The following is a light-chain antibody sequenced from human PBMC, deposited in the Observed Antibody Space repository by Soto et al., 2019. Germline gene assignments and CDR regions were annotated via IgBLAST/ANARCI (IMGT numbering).Light chain of an antibody. CDR3: QQYNSYRT. CDR2: GAS. J-gene: IGKJ1*01. Sequence: DIQMSQSPSTLSASVGDRVTITCRASQSISTYLNWYEQKPGKAPNLLIYGASNLQSGVPSRFSGGGSGTDFTLTISSLQPDDFATYYCQQYNSYRTFGQGTKVDIK. CDR1: QSISTY. V-gene: IGKV1-5*01.